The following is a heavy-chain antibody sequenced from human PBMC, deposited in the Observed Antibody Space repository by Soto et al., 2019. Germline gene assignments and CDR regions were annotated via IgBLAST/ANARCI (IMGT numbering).Heavy chain of an antibody. CDR2: INHSGST. CDR1: GGSFSGYY. Sequence: PSETLSLTCAVYGGSFSGYYWSWIRQPPGKGLEWIGEINHSGSTNYNPSLKSRVTISVDTSKNQFSLKLSSVTAADTAVYYFARSNIWGSYRYTGRDYYYYYYMDVWGKGTTVTVPS. CDR3: ARSNIWGSYRYTGRDYYYYYYMDV. D-gene: IGHD3-16*02. J-gene: IGHJ6*03. V-gene: IGHV4-34*01.